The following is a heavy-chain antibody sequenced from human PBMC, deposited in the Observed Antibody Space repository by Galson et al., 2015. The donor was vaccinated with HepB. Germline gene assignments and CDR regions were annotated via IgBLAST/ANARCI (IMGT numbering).Heavy chain of an antibody. V-gene: IGHV1-2*04. CDR2: INPNSGGT. D-gene: IGHD2-15*01. CDR3: ARGGKIFDCSGGSCSGGYYYGMDV. Sequence: SVKVSCKASGYTFTGYYMHWVRQAPGQGLEWMGWINPNSGGTNYAQKFQGWVTMTRDTSISTAYMELSRLRSDDTAVYYCARGGKIFDCSGGSCSGGYYYGMDVWGQGTTVTVSS. CDR1: GYTFTGYY. J-gene: IGHJ6*02.